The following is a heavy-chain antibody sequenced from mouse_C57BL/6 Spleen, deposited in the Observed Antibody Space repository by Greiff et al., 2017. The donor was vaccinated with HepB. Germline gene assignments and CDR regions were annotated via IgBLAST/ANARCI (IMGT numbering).Heavy chain of an antibody. CDR3: ARWITTGGFDY. V-gene: IGHV1-69*01. CDR1: GYTFTSYW. Sequence: QVQLKQPGAELVMPGASVKLSCKASGYTFTSYWMHWVKQRPGQGLEWIGEIDPSDSYTNYNQKFKGKSTLTVDKSSSTAYMQLSSLTSEDSAVYYCARWITTGGFDYWGQGTTLTVSS. CDR2: IDPSDSYT. D-gene: IGHD1-1*01. J-gene: IGHJ2*01.